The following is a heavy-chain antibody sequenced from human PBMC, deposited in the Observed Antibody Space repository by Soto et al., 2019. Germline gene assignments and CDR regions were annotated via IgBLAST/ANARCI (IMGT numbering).Heavy chain of an antibody. CDR2: ISWDGGRT. CDR3: AKDINYGSGWQAFDY. D-gene: IGHD3-10*01. V-gene: IGHV3-43*01. J-gene: IGHJ4*02. CDR1: GFTFDDYT. Sequence: GGSLRLSCAASGFTFDDYTMHWVRQAPGKGLEWVSLISWDGGRTYYADSVKGRFTISRDNSKNSLYLQMNSLRTEDTALYYCAKDINYGSGWQAFDYWGQGTLVTVSS.